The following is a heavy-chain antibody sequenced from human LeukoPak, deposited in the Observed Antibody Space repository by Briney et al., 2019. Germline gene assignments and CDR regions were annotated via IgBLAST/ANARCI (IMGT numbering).Heavy chain of an antibody. Sequence: GVSLRLSCAASGFTFSSYGMHWVRQAPGKGLEWVAFIRYDGSNKYYADSVKGRFTISRDNSKNTLYLQMNSLRAEDTAVYYCARGDGFMIRDWGQGTLVTVSS. CDR1: GFTFSSYG. CDR3: ARGDGFMIRD. CDR2: IRYDGSNK. J-gene: IGHJ4*02. D-gene: IGHD3-10*01. V-gene: IGHV3-30*02.